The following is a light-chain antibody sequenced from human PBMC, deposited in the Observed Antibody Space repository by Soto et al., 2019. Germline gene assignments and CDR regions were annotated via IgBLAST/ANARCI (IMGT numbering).Light chain of an antibody. V-gene: IGLV2-14*01. J-gene: IGLJ3*02. CDR3: SSYTTSNRL. CDR1: SSDIGSNNY. CDR2: EVS. Sequence: QSALTQPASVSGSPGQSITISCTGTSSDIGSNNYVSWFQQRPGKAPTLRIYEVSNRPSGVSTHFSGSQSGNTASLTISGLLPEDEAAYYCSSYTTSNRLFGGGTKLTVL.